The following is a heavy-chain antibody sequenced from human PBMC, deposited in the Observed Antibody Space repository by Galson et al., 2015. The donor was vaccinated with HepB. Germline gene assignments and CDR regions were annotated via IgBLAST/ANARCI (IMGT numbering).Heavy chain of an antibody. CDR1: GDSVSSNRAA. V-gene: IGHV6-1*01. D-gene: IGHD5-24*01. Sequence: CAISGDSVSSNRAAWNWIRQSPSRGLEWLGRTLYRSKWSIDYAASVRSRIIINPDTSNNQVSLQLNSVTPEDTAVYYCARVGPGRDGFNYGALDICAQGTMVTGFS. CDR2: TLYRSKWSI. J-gene: IGHJ3*02. CDR3: ARVGPGRDGFNYGALDI.